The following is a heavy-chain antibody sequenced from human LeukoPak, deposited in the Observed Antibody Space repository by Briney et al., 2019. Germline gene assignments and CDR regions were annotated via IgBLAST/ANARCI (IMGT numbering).Heavy chain of an antibody. CDR3: ANAHDGKIVPFAN. J-gene: IGHJ4*02. D-gene: IGHD4-23*01. CDR1: DGSISNSF. Sequence: SETLSLTFTVPDGSISNSFWNWVRHPPGKALEWIAYIHTRGSTNYNPAFKSRVTLSVDTSKSQFSLRLNSVTASDTAVYYCANAHDGKIVPFANWGQGTLVTVSS. V-gene: IGHV4-4*09. CDR2: IHTRGST.